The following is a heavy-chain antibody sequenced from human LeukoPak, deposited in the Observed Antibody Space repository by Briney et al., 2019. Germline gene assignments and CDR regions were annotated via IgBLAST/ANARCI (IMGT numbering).Heavy chain of an antibody. CDR1: GGSISSYY. D-gene: IGHD6-19*01. CDR3: ARDTYSSWEDV. CDR2: VYYSGST. J-gene: IGHJ6*02. Sequence: SETLSLTCTDSGGSISSYYWSWIRQPPGKGLEWIGYVYYSGSTNSNPPLKSRVTISVDTSKNQFSLKLNSVTAADTAVYYCARDTYSSWEDVWGQGTTVTVSS. V-gene: IGHV4-59*01.